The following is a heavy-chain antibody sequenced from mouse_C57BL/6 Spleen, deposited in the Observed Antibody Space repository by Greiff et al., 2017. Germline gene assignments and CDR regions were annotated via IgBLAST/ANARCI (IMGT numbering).Heavy chain of an antibody. J-gene: IGHJ4*01. CDR3: ASPTVVADYAMDY. CDR1: GFNIKDYY. Sequence: VQLQQSGAELVKPGASVTLSCTASGFNIKDYYMHWVKQRTEHGLEWIGRIAPEDGETTYAPKFQGKATITADTSSNTAYLQLSSLTSEDTAVYYCASPTVVADYAMDYGGQGTSVTVYS. V-gene: IGHV14-2*01. D-gene: IGHD1-1*01. CDR2: IAPEDGET.